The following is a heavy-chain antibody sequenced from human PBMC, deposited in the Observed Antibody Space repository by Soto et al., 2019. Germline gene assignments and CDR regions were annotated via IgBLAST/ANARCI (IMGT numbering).Heavy chain of an antibody. CDR3: ARPYYYVSGSYYDPRVS. J-gene: IGHJ4*02. CDR1: GGTFSSYT. Sequence: QVQLVQSGAEVKKPGSSVKVSCKASGGTFSSYTISWVRQAPGQGLEWMGRIIHNLGIANYAQKFQDRVTITADKSASTAYMELSSLRSDDTAVYYCARPYYYVSGSYYDPRVSWGQGTLVTVSS. V-gene: IGHV1-69*02. CDR2: IIHNLGIA. D-gene: IGHD3-10*01.